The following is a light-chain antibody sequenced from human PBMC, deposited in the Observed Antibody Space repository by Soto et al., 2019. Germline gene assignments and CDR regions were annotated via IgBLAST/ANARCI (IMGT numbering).Light chain of an antibody. J-gene: IGKJ4*01. CDR1: HSVSSD. Sequence: EIVMTQSPATPSVSPGEGATLSWSPSHSVSSDFAWYQQKPGQAPRLLIYGASTRATGIPARFSGSGSGTEFTLTISCLQSEDVAVYYCQQYQNWPLTFGRGTKVEIK. CDR2: GAS. CDR3: QQYQNWPLT. V-gene: IGKV3-15*01.